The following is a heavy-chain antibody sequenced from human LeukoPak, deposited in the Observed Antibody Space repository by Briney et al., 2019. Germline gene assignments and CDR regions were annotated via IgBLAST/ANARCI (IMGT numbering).Heavy chain of an antibody. D-gene: IGHD6-19*01. Sequence: GGSLRLSCAASGFTFSSYAMHWVRQAPGKGLEYVSAISTNGGSTYYANSVKGRFTISRDNSKNTLYLQMGSLRAEDMAVYYCARAAVPYYYYPMDVWGQGTTVTVSS. CDR1: GFTFSSYA. CDR2: ISTNGGST. J-gene: IGHJ6*02. V-gene: IGHV3-64*01. CDR3: ARAAVPYYYYPMDV.